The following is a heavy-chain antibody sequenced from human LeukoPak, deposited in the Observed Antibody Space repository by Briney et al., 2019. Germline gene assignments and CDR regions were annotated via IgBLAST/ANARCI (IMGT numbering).Heavy chain of an antibody. CDR3: ARDDYGGNSVLWVYYGMDV. D-gene: IGHD4-23*01. V-gene: IGHV3-23*01. CDR2: ISVGGNT. J-gene: IGHJ6*02. Sequence: PGGSRRLSCAAPKFTFSSYAMSWVRQAPGKGLEWVSAISVGGNTYYADSVKGRFTISRDNSKNTLYLQMNSLRAEDTAVYFCARDDYGGNSVLWVYYGMDVWGQGTTVTVSS. CDR1: KFTFSSYA.